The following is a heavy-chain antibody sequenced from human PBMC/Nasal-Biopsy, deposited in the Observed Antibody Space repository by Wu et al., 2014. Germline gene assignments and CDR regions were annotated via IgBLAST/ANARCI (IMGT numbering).Heavy chain of an antibody. CDR1: GGPFIDYY. J-gene: IGHJ6*02. D-gene: IGHD6-6*01. Sequence: TLSLTCAVYGGPFIDYYWTWIRQPPGKGLEWIGEIYHSGSTNYNPSLKNRVTISLDTIKKQFSLKLSSVTTADAAVYFCARARPPYYYSGMDVWGQGTHGHRL. CDR3: ARARPPYYYSGMDV. V-gene: IGHV4-34*01. CDR2: IYHSGST.